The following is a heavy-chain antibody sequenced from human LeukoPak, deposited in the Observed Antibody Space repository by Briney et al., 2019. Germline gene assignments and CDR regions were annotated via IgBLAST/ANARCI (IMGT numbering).Heavy chain of an antibody. CDR2: IRSKANSYAT. CDR3: TGRKMSVSYYDY. D-gene: IGHD3-3*01. Sequence: GGSLKLSCAASGFTFSDSAMHWVRQASGKGLEWVGRIRSKANSYATAYAVSVKGRFTISRDDSKNTAYLQMNSLKTEDTAVYYCTGRKMSVSYYDYWGQGTLVTVSS. J-gene: IGHJ4*02. V-gene: IGHV3-73*01. CDR1: GFTFSDSA.